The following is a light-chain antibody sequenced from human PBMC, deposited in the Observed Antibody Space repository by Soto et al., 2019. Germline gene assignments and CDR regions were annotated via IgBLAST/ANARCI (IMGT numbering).Light chain of an antibody. CDR1: QSVSSN. CDR3: QQYNNWPPWT. Sequence: EIVMTQSPVTLSVSPGERATLSCRASQSVSSNLAWYQQKPGQAPRLLIYGASTRATGIPVRFSGSGSGTEFTLTISSLQSEDFAVYYCQQYNNWPPWTFDQGTKVEIK. J-gene: IGKJ1*01. CDR2: GAS. V-gene: IGKV3-15*01.